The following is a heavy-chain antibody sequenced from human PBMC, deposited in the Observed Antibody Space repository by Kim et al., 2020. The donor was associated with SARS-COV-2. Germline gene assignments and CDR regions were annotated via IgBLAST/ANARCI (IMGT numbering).Heavy chain of an antibody. CDR2: VSEDESHN. V-gene: IGHV3-48*02. Sequence: GGSLRLSCVTSGFSLKHTGMYWVRQAPGKGLEWISYVSEDESHNSYADSVKGRFTVSRDDGKNSVFLQMNSLRDEDTALYYCARRMAMSAMDYWGQGTLVTVSS. D-gene: IGHD2-2*01. J-gene: IGHJ4*02. CDR1: GFSLKHTG. CDR3: ARRMAMSAMDY.